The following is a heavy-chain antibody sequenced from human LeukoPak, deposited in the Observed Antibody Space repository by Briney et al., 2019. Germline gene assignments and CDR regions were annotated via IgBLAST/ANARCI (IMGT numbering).Heavy chain of an antibody. CDR1: GGTFSSYA. J-gene: IGHJ6*02. D-gene: IGHD2-2*01. CDR2: IIPILGIA. V-gene: IGHV1-69*04. CDR3: ARATIGYCSSTSCRNYYYGMDV. Sequence: VASVKVSCKASGGTFSSYAISWVRQAPGQGLEWMGRIIPILGIANYAQKFQGRVTITADKSTSTAYMELSSLRSEDTAVYYCARATIGYCSSTSCRNYYYGMDVWGQGTTVTVSS.